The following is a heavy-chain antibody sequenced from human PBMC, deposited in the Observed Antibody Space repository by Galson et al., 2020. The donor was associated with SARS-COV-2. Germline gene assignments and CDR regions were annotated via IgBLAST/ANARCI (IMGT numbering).Heavy chain of an antibody. D-gene: IGHD5-18*01. J-gene: IGHJ6*02. CDR2: IYSDGSTT. V-gene: IGHV3-74*01. CDR3: ARDFVDTANYYYGMDV. CDR1: GLTFSRYW. Sequence: QAGGSLRLSCAASGLTFSRYWMHWVRQAPGKGLVWVSRIYSDGSTTNYADSVKGRFTISIDNAKNTLYLQMNSLRAEDTAVYYCARDFVDTANYYYGMDVWGQGTTVTVSS.